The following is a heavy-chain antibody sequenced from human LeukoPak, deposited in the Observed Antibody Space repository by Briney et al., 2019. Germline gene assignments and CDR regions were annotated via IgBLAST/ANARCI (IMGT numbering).Heavy chain of an antibody. CDR2: ISAYNGNT. J-gene: IGHJ4*02. CDR3: ARDQVVLAAALLNFDY. CDR1: GYTFTIYG. D-gene: IGHD6-13*01. Sequence: ASVTVSFTASGYTFTIYGISWVRQAPGQGREWMGWISAYNGNTNYAQKLQGRVTMTTDTSTSTAYMELRSLRSDDTAVYYCARDQVVLAAALLNFDYWGQGTLVTVSS. V-gene: IGHV1-18*01.